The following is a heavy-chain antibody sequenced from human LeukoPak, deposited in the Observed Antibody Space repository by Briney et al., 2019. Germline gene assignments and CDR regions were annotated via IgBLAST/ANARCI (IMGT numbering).Heavy chain of an antibody. J-gene: IGHJ6*03. CDR2: TGGSDGAT. CDR1: GFTISTYA. Sequence: GGSLRLSCAASGFTISTYAMSWVRQAPGKGLEWVSATGGSDGATYYADSVKGRFTISRDNSKNTLYLQMNSLRAEDTAVYYCAKVPLGSGSYYSYYYYMDVWGKGTTVTVCS. V-gene: IGHV3-23*01. CDR3: AKVPLGSGSYYSYYYYMDV. D-gene: IGHD1-26*01.